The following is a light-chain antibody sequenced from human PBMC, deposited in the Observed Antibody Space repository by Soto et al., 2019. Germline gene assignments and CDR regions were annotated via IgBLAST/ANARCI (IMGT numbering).Light chain of an antibody. J-gene: IGKJ3*01. V-gene: IGKV3-20*01. CDR2: GAS. CDR1: QNINSRY. Sequence: EIVLTQSPGTLSLSPGERATLSCRASQNINSRYLAWYQQKPGQAPRLLIYGASSRATGIPDRFSGSGSRTDFTRTISRLEPEDFAVYYCQQFGSSPGFTFGPGTKVDIK. CDR3: QQFGSSPGFT.